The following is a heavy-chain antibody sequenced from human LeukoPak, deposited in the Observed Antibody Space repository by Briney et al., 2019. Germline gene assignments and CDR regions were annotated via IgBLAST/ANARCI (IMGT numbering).Heavy chain of an antibody. CDR3: ARPRQMTTVTSFDY. CDR1: GFSFSNFW. V-gene: IGHV3-7*03. J-gene: IGHJ4*02. Sequence: PGGSLRLSCAVSGFSFSNFWMSCVRQAPGGGLEWVANIKQDGSETYYVDSVKGRFTISSDNAKNSLYLQMNSLRAEDTAVYYCARPRQMTTVTSFDYWGQGTLVTVSS. CDR2: IKQDGSET. D-gene: IGHD4-17*01.